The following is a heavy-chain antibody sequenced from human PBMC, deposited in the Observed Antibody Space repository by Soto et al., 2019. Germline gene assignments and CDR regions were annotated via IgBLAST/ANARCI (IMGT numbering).Heavy chain of an antibody. D-gene: IGHD3-16*02. J-gene: IGHJ6*02. V-gene: IGHV3-53*04. CDR3: ARVVTTVVSGYYYYGMDV. CDR2: IYSGGST. Sequence: EVQLVESGGGLVQPGGSLRLSCAASGFTVSSNYMSWVRQAPGKGLEWVSVIYSGGSTYYADSVKGRFTISRHNSKNTLYLERSSLRAEDTAVYYCARVVTTVVSGYYYYGMDVWGQGTTVTVSS. CDR1: GFTVSSNY.